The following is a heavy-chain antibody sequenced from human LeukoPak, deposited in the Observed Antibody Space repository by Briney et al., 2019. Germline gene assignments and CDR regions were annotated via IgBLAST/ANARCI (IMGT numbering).Heavy chain of an antibody. CDR2: ISWDGGST. J-gene: IGHJ4*02. D-gene: IGHD3-10*01. Sequence: GSLRLSCAASGFTFDDYAMHWVRQAPGKGLEWVSLISWDGGSTYYADSVKGRFTISRDNSKNSLYLQMNSLRAEDTALYYCAKDRAGIATYYFDYWGQGTLVTVSS. CDR1: GFTFDDYA. CDR3: AKDRAGIATYYFDY. V-gene: IGHV3-43D*03.